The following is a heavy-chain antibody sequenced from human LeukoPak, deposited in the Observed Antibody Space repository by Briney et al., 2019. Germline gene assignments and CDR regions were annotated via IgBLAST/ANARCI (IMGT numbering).Heavy chain of an antibody. CDR1: GYTFTTYG. Sequence: ASVKVSCKASGYTFTTYGISWVRQAPGQGLEWMGWISADSGNTNYAQNFHGRLTLTTDTSTSTAYMELRSLRSDDTAVYYCARGPHERSGYPDDWGQGTLVTVSS. D-gene: IGHD3-22*01. V-gene: IGHV1-18*01. CDR3: ARGPHERSGYPDD. CDR2: ISADSGNT. J-gene: IGHJ4*02.